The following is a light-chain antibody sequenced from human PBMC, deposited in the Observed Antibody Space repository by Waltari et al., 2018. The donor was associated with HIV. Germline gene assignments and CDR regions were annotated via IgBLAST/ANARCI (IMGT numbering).Light chain of an antibody. V-gene: IGLV2-23*01. CDR2: EGS. CDR3: CSYTGSSTRRPYV. CDR1: SSDVGSYNL. Sequence: QSALTQPASVSGSPGQSITISCTGTSSDVGSYNLVSWYQQHPGKAPKVMIYEGSKRPSGVSNRFSGSKSGNTASLTISGLQAEDEADEYGCSYTGSSTRRPYVFGTGTKVTVL. J-gene: IGLJ1*01.